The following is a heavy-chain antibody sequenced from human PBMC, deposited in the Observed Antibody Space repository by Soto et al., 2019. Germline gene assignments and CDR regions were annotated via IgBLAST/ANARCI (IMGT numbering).Heavy chain of an antibody. CDR3: MSRAHDF. J-gene: IGHJ4*02. Sequence: PSETLSLTCTVSGGSISSYYWSWIRQPPGKGLEWIGYIYHTGSTYSIPSLKSRLTISLDKSKSQFSLRLSSVTAADTAVYYCMSRAHDFWGPGTLVTV. CDR1: GGSISSYY. CDR2: IYHTGST. D-gene: IGHD3-3*01. V-gene: IGHV4-59*01.